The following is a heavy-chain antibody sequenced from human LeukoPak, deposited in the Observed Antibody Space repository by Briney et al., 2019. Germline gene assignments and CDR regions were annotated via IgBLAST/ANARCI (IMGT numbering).Heavy chain of an antibody. CDR1: GFTFSSYA. CDR3: AKAAQTSYDFWSGYYTTPQYYFDY. V-gene: IGHV3-23*01. CDR2: ISGSGGSN. J-gene: IGHJ4*02. Sequence: AGSLRLSCAAYGFTFSSYAMSWVRQAPGQGLEWVSAISGSGGSNYYADSVKGRFTIFRDNSKNTLYLQMNSLRAEDTAVYYCAKAAQTSYDFWSGYYTTPQYYFDYWGQGSLVSVSS. D-gene: IGHD3-3*01.